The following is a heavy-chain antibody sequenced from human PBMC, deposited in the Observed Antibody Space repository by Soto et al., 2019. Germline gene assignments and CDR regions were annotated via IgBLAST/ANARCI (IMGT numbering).Heavy chain of an antibody. Sequence: QVQLVESGGGVVQPGGCLRLSCAASGFTFSSYAMHWVRQAPGKGLEWVAFISYDGSNKYFADSVRGRLTISRDNSKNTLFLQMNGLRAEDTAVYYCARDLYSSNAFDYWGQGTLVTVSS. D-gene: IGHD6-13*01. CDR3: ARDLYSSNAFDY. J-gene: IGHJ4*02. V-gene: IGHV3-30-3*01. CDR2: ISYDGSNK. CDR1: GFTFSSYA.